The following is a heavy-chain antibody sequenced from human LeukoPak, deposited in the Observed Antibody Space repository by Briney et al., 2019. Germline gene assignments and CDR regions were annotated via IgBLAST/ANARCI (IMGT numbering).Heavy chain of an antibody. D-gene: IGHD6-19*01. Sequence: GGSLRLSCEGSGFPFNNYHMNWVRQAPGKGLEWVSAISGSGGSTYYADSVKGRFTISRDNSKNTLYLQMNSLRAEDTAVYYCAKNQSPAYSSGWGFDYWGQGTLVTVSS. CDR3: AKNQSPAYSSGWGFDY. J-gene: IGHJ4*02. CDR2: ISGSGGST. CDR1: GFPFNNYH. V-gene: IGHV3-23*01.